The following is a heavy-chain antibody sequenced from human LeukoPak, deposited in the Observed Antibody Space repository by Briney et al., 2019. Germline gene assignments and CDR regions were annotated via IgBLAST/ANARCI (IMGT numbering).Heavy chain of an antibody. V-gene: IGHV3-30*18. CDR1: GFTFSSYG. CDR3: AKDQQIYCSGGSCYSAYFDY. Sequence: PGGSLRLSCAASGFTFSSYGMHWVRQAPGNGLEWVAVISYDGSNKYYADSVKGRFTISRDNSKNTLYLQMNSLRAEDTAVYYCAKDQQIYCSGGSCYSAYFDYWGQGTLVTVSS. CDR2: ISYDGSNK. J-gene: IGHJ4*02. D-gene: IGHD2-15*01.